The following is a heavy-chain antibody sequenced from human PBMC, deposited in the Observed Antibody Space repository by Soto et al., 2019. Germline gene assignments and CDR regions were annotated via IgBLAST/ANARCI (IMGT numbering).Heavy chain of an antibody. J-gene: IGHJ6*03. Sequence: EVQLVESGGGLVQPGGSLRLSCAASGFTFRNYWMYWVRQAPGQGLEWVSRINSDGSVSSYADSVKGRLTISRDNVKNTLYLLMDSLRAEDTAVYYCARGECLGGSYYSLAGSFYYYMDAWGKGTTVTVFS. CDR3: ARGECLGGSYYSLAGSFYYYMDA. CDR1: GFTFRNYW. CDR2: INSDGSVS. D-gene: IGHD2-15*01. V-gene: IGHV3-74*02.